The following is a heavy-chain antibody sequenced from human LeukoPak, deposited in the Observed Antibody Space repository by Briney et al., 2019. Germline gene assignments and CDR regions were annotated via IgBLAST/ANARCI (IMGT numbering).Heavy chain of an antibody. D-gene: IGHD3-10*01. Sequence: GSLRLSCAASGFTFNSYAMSWVRQAPGKGLEWVSAISGSGGSTYYADSVKGRFTISRDNSKNTLYLQMNSLRAEDTAVYYCAKSYNNPTVAVRVRGVIPYFDYWGQGSLVTVSS. CDR2: ISGSGGST. V-gene: IGHV3-23*01. J-gene: IGHJ4*02. CDR3: AKSYNNPTVAVRVRGVIPYFDY. CDR1: GFTFNSYA.